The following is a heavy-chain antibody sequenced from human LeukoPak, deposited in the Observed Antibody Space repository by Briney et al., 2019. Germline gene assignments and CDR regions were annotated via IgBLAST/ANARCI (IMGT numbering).Heavy chain of an antibody. CDR3: ARQEIYYYDSSGYKRWFDP. Sequence: SVKVSCKASGGTFSSYAISWVRQAPGQGLEWMGRIIPILGTANYAQKFQGRVTITADKSTSTAYMELSSLRSEDTAVYYCARQEIYYYDSSGYKRWFDPWGQGTLVTVSS. CDR1: GGTFSSYA. V-gene: IGHV1-69*04. D-gene: IGHD3-22*01. J-gene: IGHJ5*02. CDR2: IIPILGTA.